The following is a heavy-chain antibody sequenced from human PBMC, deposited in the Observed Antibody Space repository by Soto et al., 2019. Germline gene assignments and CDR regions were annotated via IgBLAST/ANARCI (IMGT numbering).Heavy chain of an antibody. CDR1: GGSISSSGYY. CDR2: IYYTGRT. V-gene: IGHV4-39*01. Sequence: PSETLSLTCTVSGGSISSSGYYGGWFRQPPGKGLEWIGSIYYTGRTYYNPSLKSRVTISVDTSKNQFSLKLSSVTAADTAVYYCAKHAEQWLVQYWFDPWGQGTLVTSPQ. J-gene: IGHJ5*02. CDR3: AKHAEQWLVQYWFDP. D-gene: IGHD6-19*01.